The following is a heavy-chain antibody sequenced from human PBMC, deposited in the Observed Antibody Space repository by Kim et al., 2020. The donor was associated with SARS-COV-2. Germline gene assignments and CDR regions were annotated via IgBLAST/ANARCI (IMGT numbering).Heavy chain of an antibody. Sequence: GGSLRLSCAASGFTFSSYWMSWVRQAPGKGLEWVANIKQDGSEKYYVDSMKGRFTISRDNAKNSLYLQMNSLRAEDTAVYYCARDSPLRPCGGDGYLFDYWGQGTLVTVSS. V-gene: IGHV3-7*01. CDR3: ARDSPLRPCGGDGYLFDY. D-gene: IGHD2-21*01. CDR2: IKQDGSEK. CDR1: GFTFSSYW. J-gene: IGHJ4*02.